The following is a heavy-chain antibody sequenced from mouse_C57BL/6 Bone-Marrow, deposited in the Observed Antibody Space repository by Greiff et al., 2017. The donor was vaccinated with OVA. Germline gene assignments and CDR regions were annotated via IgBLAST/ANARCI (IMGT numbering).Heavy chain of an antibody. CDR1: GYTFTDYY. CDR3: ARGEPVAY. CDR2: INPNNGGT. J-gene: IGHJ3*01. Sequence: EVQLQQSGPELVKPGASVKISCKASGYTFTDYYMNWVKQSHGQSLEWIGDINPNNGGTSYNQKFKGKATLTVDKSSSTAYMELRSLTSEDSAVYYCARGEPVAYWGQGTLVTVSA. V-gene: IGHV1-26*01.